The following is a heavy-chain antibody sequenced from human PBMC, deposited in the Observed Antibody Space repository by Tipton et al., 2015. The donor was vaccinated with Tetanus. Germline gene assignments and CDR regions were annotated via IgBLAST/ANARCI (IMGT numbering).Heavy chain of an antibody. CDR2: IYYSGST. CDR1: GASISSGGYF. D-gene: IGHD5-24*01. CDR3: ARGGRDAYNNPLGAFDV. V-gene: IGHV4-31*03. Sequence: TLSLTCSVSGASISSGGYFWNWTRHRPGKGLEWIGYIYYSGSTFYNPSLKSRVTISVDTSKNQFSLRLRSVAAADTAVYYCARGGRDAYNNPLGAFDVWGRGTTVTVSS. J-gene: IGHJ3*01.